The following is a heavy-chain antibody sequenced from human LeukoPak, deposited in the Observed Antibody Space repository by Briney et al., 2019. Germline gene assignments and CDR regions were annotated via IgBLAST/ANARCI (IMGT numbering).Heavy chain of an antibody. D-gene: IGHD3-10*01. V-gene: IGHV3-53*01. CDR2: IYSGGST. CDR3: AKDWVPRSPSMVRGVIIRGYFDY. J-gene: IGHJ4*02. Sequence: GGSLRLSCAASGFTVSSNYMSWVRQAPGKGLEWVSVIYSGGSTYYADSVKGRFTISRDNSKNTLYLQMNSLRAEDTAVYYCAKDWVPRSPSMVRGVIIRGYFDYWGQGTLVTVSS. CDR1: GFTVSSNY.